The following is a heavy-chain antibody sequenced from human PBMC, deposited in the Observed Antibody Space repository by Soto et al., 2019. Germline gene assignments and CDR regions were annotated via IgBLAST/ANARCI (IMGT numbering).Heavy chain of an antibody. D-gene: IGHD3-3*01. CDR2: IYYGGST. CDR3: ARGLLWKNFDY. V-gene: IGHV4-31*03. CDR1: GGSISSGGYY. J-gene: IGHJ4*02. Sequence: QVQLQESGPGLVKPSQTLSLTCTVSGGSISSGGYYWSWIRQHPGKGLEWIGYIYYGGSTYYNPSLKRRVTIAVDTSKNQFSLKLSSVTAADTAVYYCARGLLWKNFDYWGQGTLVTVSS.